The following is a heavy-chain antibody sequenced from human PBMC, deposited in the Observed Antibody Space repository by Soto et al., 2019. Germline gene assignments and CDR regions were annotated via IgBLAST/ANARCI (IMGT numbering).Heavy chain of an antibody. Sequence: GASGKVSCKASGYTFTSYGISWGRQAPGQGLEWMGWISAYNGNTNYAQKLQGRVTMTTDTSTSTAYMELRSLRSDDTAVYYCARVVLLWFGEQYTMAWFDPWGQGTLVTVSS. CDR3: ARVVLLWFGEQYTMAWFDP. D-gene: IGHD3-10*01. CDR1: GYTFTSYG. J-gene: IGHJ5*02. V-gene: IGHV1-18*01. CDR2: ISAYNGNT.